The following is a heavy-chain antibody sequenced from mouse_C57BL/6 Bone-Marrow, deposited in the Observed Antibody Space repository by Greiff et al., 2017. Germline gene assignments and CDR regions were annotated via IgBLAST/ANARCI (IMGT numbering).Heavy chain of an antibody. D-gene: IGHD1-1*01. J-gene: IGHJ2*01. CDR2: ISSGGSYT. Sequence: EVQLVESGGGLVKPGGSLKLSCAASGFTFSSYGMSWVRQTPDKRLEWVATISSGGSYTYYPDSVKGRFTISRDNAKNTLYLQMSSLKSEDTAMYYCARQRSFFDYWGQGTTLTVSS. CDR1: GFTFSSYG. V-gene: IGHV5-6*01. CDR3: ARQRSFFDY.